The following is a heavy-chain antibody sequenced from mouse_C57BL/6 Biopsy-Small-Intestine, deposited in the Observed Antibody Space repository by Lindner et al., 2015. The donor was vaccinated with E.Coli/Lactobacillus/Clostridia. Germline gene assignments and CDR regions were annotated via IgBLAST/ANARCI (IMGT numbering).Heavy chain of an antibody. Sequence: VQLQESGPGLAKPSQSLSLTCTVTGYSITSGYDWHWIRHFPGNKLEWMGYMSYSGSTNYNPSLKSRISITHDTSKNHFFLKLNSVTTEDTATYYCARGVASPYYFDYWGQGTTLTVSS. CDR2: MSYSGST. V-gene: IGHV3-1*01. CDR1: GYSITSGYD. D-gene: IGHD1-1*01. J-gene: IGHJ2*01. CDR3: ARGVASPYYFDY.